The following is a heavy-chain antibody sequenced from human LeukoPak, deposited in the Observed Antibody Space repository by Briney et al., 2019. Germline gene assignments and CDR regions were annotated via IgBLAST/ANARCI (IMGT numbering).Heavy chain of an antibody. J-gene: IGHJ4*02. D-gene: IGHD2-21*01. Sequence: GGSLRLSCAASGFTFSSYAMSWVRQAPGKGLEWVSAISGSGGSTYYADSVKGRFTISRDNSKNTLYLQMNSLRAEDTVVYCCAKDLLLAYCGGDCGYWGQGTLVTVSS. V-gene: IGHV3-23*01. CDR2: ISGSGGST. CDR1: GFTFSSYA. CDR3: AKDLLLAYCGGDCGY.